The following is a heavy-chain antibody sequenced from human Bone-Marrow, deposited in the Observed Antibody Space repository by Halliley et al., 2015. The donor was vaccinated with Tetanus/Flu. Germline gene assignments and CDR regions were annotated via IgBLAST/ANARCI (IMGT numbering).Heavy chain of an antibody. V-gene: IGHV5-51*03. CDR1: GYSFTFYW. D-gene: IGHD3-10*01. CDR3: ARFQVGSAIGYQYGMDV. Sequence: QLVQSGAEVKKPGESLKISCKGSGYSFTFYWIGWVRQMPGKGLEWMGIIYPGDSDTRYSPSFQGQVTISADKSINTAYLQWSSLKASVPALVYCARFQVGSAIGYQYGMDVWGQGTSVTFSS. J-gene: IGHJ6*02. CDR2: IYPGDSDT.